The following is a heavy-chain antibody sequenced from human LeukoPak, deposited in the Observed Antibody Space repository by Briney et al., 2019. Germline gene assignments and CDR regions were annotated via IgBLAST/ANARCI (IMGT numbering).Heavy chain of an antibody. J-gene: IGHJ3*02. CDR1: GGTFSSYA. CDR2: IIPIFGTA. V-gene: IGHV1-69*01. CDR3: ARATHSSGWYRGDAFDI. D-gene: IGHD6-19*01. Sequence: SVKVSCKASGGTFSSYAISWVRQAPGQGLEWMGGIIPIFGTANYAQKFQGRVTITADESTSTAYMELSSLRSEDTAVYYCARATHSSGWYRGDAFDIWGQGTMVTVSS.